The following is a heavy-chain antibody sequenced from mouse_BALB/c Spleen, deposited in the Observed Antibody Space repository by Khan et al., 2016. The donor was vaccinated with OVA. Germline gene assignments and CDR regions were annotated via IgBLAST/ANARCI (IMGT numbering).Heavy chain of an antibody. J-gene: IGHJ3*01. CDR3: TRSGLSGIFSY. V-gene: IGHV1-7*01. D-gene: IGHD1-1*02. CDR1: GYTFTTYW. Sequence: QVQLQQSGAELAQPGASVKMSCQTSGYTFTTYWMHWVKQRPGQGLEWIGYINPSTGYTEYNQRFKDKATLTTDKSSSTAYIQLSRLTSEDSSVXYCTRSGLSGIFSYWGQGTLVTVSA. CDR2: INPSTGYT.